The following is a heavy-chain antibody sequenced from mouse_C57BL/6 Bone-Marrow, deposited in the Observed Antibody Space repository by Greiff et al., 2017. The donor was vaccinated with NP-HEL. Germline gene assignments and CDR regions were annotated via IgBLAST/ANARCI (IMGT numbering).Heavy chain of an antibody. CDR3: ARGGYYYGSSYYWYFDV. D-gene: IGHD1-1*01. CDR1: GFTFSDYG. Sequence: EVHLVESGGGLVKPGGSLKLSCAASGFTFSDYGMHWVRQAPEKGLEWVAYISSGSSTIYYADTVKGRFTISRDNAKNTLFLQMTSLRSEDTAMYYCARGGYYYGSSYYWYFDVWGTGTTVTVSS. CDR2: ISSGSSTI. V-gene: IGHV5-17*01. J-gene: IGHJ1*03.